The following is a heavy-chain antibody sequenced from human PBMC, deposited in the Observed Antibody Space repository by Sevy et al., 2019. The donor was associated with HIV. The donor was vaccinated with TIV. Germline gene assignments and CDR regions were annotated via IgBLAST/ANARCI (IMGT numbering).Heavy chain of an antibody. D-gene: IGHD6-13*01. V-gene: IGHV4-59*01. CDR3: ARAIAAPRGMDV. Sequence: SETLSLTCTVSGDSISSYYRSWIRQPPGKGLEWIGYIYYSGITDYNPSLKSRVTISVDTSKNQFSLKLNSVTAADTAVYYCARAIAAPRGMDVWGQGTTVTVSS. J-gene: IGHJ6*01. CDR2: IYYSGIT. CDR1: GDSISSYY.